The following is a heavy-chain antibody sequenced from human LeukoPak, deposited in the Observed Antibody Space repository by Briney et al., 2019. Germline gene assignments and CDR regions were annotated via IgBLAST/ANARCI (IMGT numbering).Heavy chain of an antibody. Sequence: ASVKVSCKASGYTFTGYYMHWVRQAPGPRLEWMGWINPNSGGTNYAQKFQGRVTMTRDTSISTAYMELSRLRSDDTAVYYCARDVTAAADPNWFDPWGQGTLVTVSS. D-gene: IGHD6-13*01. V-gene: IGHV1-2*02. CDR1: GYTFTGYY. J-gene: IGHJ5*02. CDR2: INPNSGGT. CDR3: ARDVTAAADPNWFDP.